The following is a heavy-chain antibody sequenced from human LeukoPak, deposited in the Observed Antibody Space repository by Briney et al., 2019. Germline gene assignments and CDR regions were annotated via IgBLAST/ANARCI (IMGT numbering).Heavy chain of an antibody. CDR2: ISSNGGST. CDR1: VFTFSSYA. D-gene: IGHD3-3*01. Sequence: PGGSLRLSCAASVFTFSSYAMHWVRQAPGKGLEYVSAISSNGGSTYYANSVKGRFTISRDNSKNTLYLQMGSLRAEDMAVYYCARSGRSDYWSGYPIGYWGRGTLVTVSS. J-gene: IGHJ4*02. V-gene: IGHV3-64*01. CDR3: ARSGRSDYWSGYPIGY.